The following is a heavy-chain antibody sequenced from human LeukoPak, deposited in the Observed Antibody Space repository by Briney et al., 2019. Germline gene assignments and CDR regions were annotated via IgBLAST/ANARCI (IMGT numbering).Heavy chain of an antibody. CDR2: ISYDGSNK. J-gene: IGHJ5*02. D-gene: IGHD3-10*01. CDR3: ARDGSASYRGWFDP. V-gene: IGHV3-30-3*01. Sequence: GGSLRLSCAASGFTFSSYAMHWVRQAPGKGLEWVAVISYDGSNKYYADSVKGRFTISRDNSKNTLYLQMSSLSAEDTAVYYCARDGSASYRGWFDPWGQGTLVTVSS. CDR1: GFTFSSYA.